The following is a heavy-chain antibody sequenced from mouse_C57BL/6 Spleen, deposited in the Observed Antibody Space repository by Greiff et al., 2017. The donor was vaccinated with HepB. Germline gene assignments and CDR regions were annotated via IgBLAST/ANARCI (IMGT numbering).Heavy chain of an antibody. Sequence: EVKLVESGGGLVKPGGSLKLSWAASGFTFSSYAMSWVRQTPEKRLEWVATISDGGRYTYYPDNVKGRFTISRDNAKHNLYLQMGHLKSEDTAMYYCARGSTWFAYWGQGTLVTVSA. CDR2: ISDGGRYT. V-gene: IGHV5-4*03. CDR1: GFTFSSYA. CDR3: ARGSTWFAY. J-gene: IGHJ3*01.